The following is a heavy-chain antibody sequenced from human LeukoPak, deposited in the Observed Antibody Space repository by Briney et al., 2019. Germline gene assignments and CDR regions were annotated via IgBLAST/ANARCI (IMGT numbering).Heavy chain of an antibody. V-gene: IGHV1-3*01. J-gene: IGHJ5*02. D-gene: IGHD2-15*01. CDR1: GYTFTSYA. CDR2: INAGNGNT. CDR3: ARGSIYCSGGSCYSGWFDP. Sequence: GASVKVSYKASGYTFTSYAMHWVRQAPGQRLEWMGWINAGNGNTKYSQKFQGRVTITRDTSASTAYMELSSLRSEDTAVYYCARGSIYCSGGSCYSGWFDPWGQGTLVTVSS.